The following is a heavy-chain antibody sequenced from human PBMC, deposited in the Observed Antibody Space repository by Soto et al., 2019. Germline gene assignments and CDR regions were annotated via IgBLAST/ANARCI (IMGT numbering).Heavy chain of an antibody. CDR3: VTVNLVGAAYYFDY. D-gene: IGHD1-26*01. CDR1: GGSIRSGDYY. CDR2: VYYSGTT. J-gene: IGHJ4*02. Sequence: NPSETLSLTCTVSGGSIRSGDYYWGWIRQPPGKGLEWIGYVYYSGTTYSHPSLNSRVSISVDTSENQFSLRLTSVTAADTAVYYCVTVNLVGAAYYFDYWGPGTLVTVSS. V-gene: IGHV4-30-4*01.